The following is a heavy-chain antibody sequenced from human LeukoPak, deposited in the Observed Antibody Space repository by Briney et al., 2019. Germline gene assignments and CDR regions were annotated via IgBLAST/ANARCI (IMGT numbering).Heavy chain of an antibody. CDR3: VIHRNWSYDY. V-gene: IGHV5-51*01. D-gene: IGHD1-7*01. J-gene: IGHJ4*02. Sequence: GESLKISCKEPGASFTTRRIGWVRQMPGKGLEWMGIIYLGDSDTRYSPSFQGQVTISADKSINTAYLQWSSLKASDTAMYYCVIHRNWSYDYWGQGTLVSVSS. CDR2: IYLGDSDT. CDR1: GASFTTRR.